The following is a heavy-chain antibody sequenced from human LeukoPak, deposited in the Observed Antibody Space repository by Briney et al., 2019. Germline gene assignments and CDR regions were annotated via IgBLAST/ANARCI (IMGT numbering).Heavy chain of an antibody. CDR3: ARELLGTYYDRSLDY. CDR1: GYTFTDYY. CDR2: INPHSGGT. J-gene: IGHJ4*02. V-gene: IGHV1-2*02. Sequence: ASVKVSCKASGYTFTDYYMHWVRQAPGQGLDWMGWINPHSGGTNYAQKFQGRVTMTTDTSISTAYLELSSLRSDDTAVYYCARELLGTYYDRSLDYWGQGTLVTVSS. D-gene: IGHD1-26*01.